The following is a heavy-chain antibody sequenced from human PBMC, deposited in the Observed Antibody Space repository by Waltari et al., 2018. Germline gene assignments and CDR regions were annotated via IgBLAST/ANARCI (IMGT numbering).Heavy chain of an antibody. CDR2: INEQGSEK. Sequence: EVQLVESGGGLVQPGGSLRLSCAASGFTFSTYWMTWVRQAPGRGLEWVANINEQGSEKDYGDSVKGRFTITRDNAKNSLFLQMNGLRAEDTAVYYCARWMGRDDYWGQGTLVTVSS. V-gene: IGHV3-7*01. CDR1: GFTFSTYW. D-gene: IGHD2-2*03. CDR3: ARWMGRDDY. J-gene: IGHJ4*02.